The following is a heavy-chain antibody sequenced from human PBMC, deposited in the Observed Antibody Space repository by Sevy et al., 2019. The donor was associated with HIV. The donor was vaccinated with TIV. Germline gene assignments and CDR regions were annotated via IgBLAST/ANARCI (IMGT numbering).Heavy chain of an antibody. CDR3: AREPSGRSSTEYYSSSWYAEKNKFDP. J-gene: IGHJ5*02. CDR2: MNPNSGNT. D-gene: IGHD6-13*01. CDR1: GYTFTSYD. V-gene: IGHV1-8*01. Sequence: ASVKVSCKASGYTFTSYDINWVRQATGQGLEWMGWMNPNSGNTGYAQKFQGRVTMTRNTSISTAYMELSSLRSEDTAVYYCAREPSGRSSTEYYSSSWYAEKNKFDPWGQGTLVTVSS.